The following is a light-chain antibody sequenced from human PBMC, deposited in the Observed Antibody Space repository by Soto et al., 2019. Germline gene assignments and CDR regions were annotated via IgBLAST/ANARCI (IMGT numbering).Light chain of an antibody. CDR1: QAIGVY. J-gene: IGKJ4*01. CDR2: AAS. CDR3: QKYNSAPLT. Sequence: DIQVTQSPSSLSASLRDRVTNTCRANQAIGVYLAWFQQQPGKVPKLLIYAASALQSGVPSRFSGSGSGADFTLTICSLQPEDIATYYCQKYNSAPLTFGGGTKVDIK. V-gene: IGKV1-27*01.